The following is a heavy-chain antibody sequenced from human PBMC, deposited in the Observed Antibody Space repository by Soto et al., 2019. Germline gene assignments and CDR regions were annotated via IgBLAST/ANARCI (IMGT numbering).Heavy chain of an antibody. J-gene: IGHJ6*02. Sequence: SETLSLTCTVSGGSISSHYWSWVRQAPGKGLEWIGHIYYKGSTSYNPSLRSRSTISVDTSNNQFSLKLNSVTTADTAVYYCARDGREASGMDVWGQGTKVTVSS. D-gene: IGHD1-26*01. CDR1: GGSISSHY. CDR2: IYYKGST. V-gene: IGHV4-59*11. CDR3: ARDGREASGMDV.